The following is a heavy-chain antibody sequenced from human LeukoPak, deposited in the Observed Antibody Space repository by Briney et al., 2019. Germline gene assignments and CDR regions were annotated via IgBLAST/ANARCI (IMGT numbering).Heavy chain of an antibody. V-gene: IGHV3-73*01. CDR1: GFTFSGSA. D-gene: IGHD1-26*01. Sequence: PGGSLRLSCAASGFTFSGSAMHWVRQASGKGLEWVGRVRSKANSYATAYAASVKGRFTISRDDSKNTAYLQMNSLKTEDTAVYYCTRREELLRHGRRTTDDYWGQGTLVTVSS. CDR2: VRSKANSYAT. J-gene: IGHJ4*02. CDR3: TRREELLRHGRRTTDDY.